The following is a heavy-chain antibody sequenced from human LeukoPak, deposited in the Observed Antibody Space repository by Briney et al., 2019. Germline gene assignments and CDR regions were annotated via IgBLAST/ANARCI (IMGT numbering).Heavy chain of an antibody. CDR3: ARIPVPTASRPYTWFDP. Sequence: ASVKVSCKASGYAFSVYGISWVRQAPGQGLEWMGWISAYNGDTNYAQKLQGRVTMTTDTSTSTAYMELRSLRPDDTAVYYCARIPVPTASRPYTWFDPWGQGTLVTVSS. D-gene: IGHD2-2*01. CDR2: ISAYNGDT. V-gene: IGHV1-18*01. CDR1: GYAFSVYG. J-gene: IGHJ5*02.